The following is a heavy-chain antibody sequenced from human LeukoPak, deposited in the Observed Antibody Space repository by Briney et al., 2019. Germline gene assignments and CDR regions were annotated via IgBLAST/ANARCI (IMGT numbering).Heavy chain of an antibody. D-gene: IGHD2-2*01. CDR3: ARELGYCSSTSCWEPDY. J-gene: IGHJ4*02. Sequence: GGSLRLSCAASGFTFSSYAMHWVRQAPGKGLEWVAVISYDGSNKYYADSVKGRFTISRDNSKNTLYLQMNSLRAEDTAVYYCARELGYCSSTSCWEPDYWGQGTLVTVSS. V-gene: IGHV3-30-3*01. CDR2: ISYDGSNK. CDR1: GFTFSSYA.